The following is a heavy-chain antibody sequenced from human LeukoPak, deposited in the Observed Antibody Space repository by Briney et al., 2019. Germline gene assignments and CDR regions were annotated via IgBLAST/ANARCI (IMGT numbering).Heavy chain of an antibody. V-gene: IGHV4-34*01. D-gene: IGHD2-2*01. CDR1: GGSFSGYY. CDR2: INHSGGT. J-gene: IGHJ4*02. Sequence: SETLSLTCAVYGGSFSGYYWSWIRQPPGKGLEWIGEINHSGGTNYNPSLKGRVTISVDTSKNQFSLKLSSVTAADTAVYYCARLIVVFDYWGQGTLVTVSS. CDR3: ARLIVVFDY.